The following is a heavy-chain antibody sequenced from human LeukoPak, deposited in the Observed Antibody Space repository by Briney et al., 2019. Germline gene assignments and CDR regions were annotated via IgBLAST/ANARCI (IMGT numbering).Heavy chain of an antibody. CDR1: GGSFSGYY. V-gene: IGHV4-34*01. Sequence: SETLSLTCAVYGGSFSGYYWSWIRQPPGKGLEWIGEINHSGSTNYNPSLKSRVTISVDTSKNQFSLKLSSVTAADTAVYYCARGIQLLYWGQGTQVTVCS. D-gene: IGHD5-18*01. CDR3: ARGIQLLY. CDR2: INHSGST. J-gene: IGHJ4*02.